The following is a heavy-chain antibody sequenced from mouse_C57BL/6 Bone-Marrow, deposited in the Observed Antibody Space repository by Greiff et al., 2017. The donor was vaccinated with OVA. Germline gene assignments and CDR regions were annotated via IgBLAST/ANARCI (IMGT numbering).Heavy chain of an antibody. CDR3: ARTRLGYYAMDY. J-gene: IGHJ4*01. D-gene: IGHD4-1*01. CDR2: IYPGDGDT. V-gene: IGHV1-82*01. Sequence: VQLQQSGPELVKPGASVKISCKASGYAFSSSWMNWVKQRPGKGLEWIGRIYPGDGDTNYNGKFKGKATLTADKSSSTAYMQLSHLTSEYSAVYFCARTRLGYYAMDYWGQGTSVTVSS. CDR1: GYAFSSSW.